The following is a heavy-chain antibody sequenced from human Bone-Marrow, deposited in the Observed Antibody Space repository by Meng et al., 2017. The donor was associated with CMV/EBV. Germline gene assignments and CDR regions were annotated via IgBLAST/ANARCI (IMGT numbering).Heavy chain of an antibody. D-gene: IGHD6-13*01. Sequence: SGAASGFTLSSYWMHWVRQAQGKGLVWVSRINSDGSSTSYADSVKGRFTISRDNAKNTLYLQMNSLRAEDTAVYYCAREGGYGGFDPWGQGTLVTVSS. CDR3: AREGGYGGFDP. CDR1: GFTLSSYW. J-gene: IGHJ5*02. CDR2: INSDGSST. V-gene: IGHV3-74*01.